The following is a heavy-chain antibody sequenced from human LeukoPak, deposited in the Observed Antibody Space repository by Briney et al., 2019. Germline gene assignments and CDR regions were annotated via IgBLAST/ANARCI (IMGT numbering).Heavy chain of an antibody. V-gene: IGHV3-30*02. CDR2: IQYDGSTE. CDR1: GFTFSDYY. CDR3: ARGSSWAFDI. J-gene: IGHJ3*02. Sequence: GGSLRLSCAASGFTFSDYYMSWIRQAPGKGLEWVAFIQYDGSTEYYADSVKGRFTISRDKSKKTMYLQMNTLRAEDTAVYYCARGSSWAFDIWGQGTKVTVSS.